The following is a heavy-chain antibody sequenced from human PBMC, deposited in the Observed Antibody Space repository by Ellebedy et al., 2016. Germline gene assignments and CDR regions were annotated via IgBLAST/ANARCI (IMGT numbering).Heavy chain of an antibody. CDR3: AILAATIYYYYGMDV. CDR1: GGTFSSYA. CDR2: IIPILGIA. J-gene: IGHJ6*02. D-gene: IGHD2-15*01. V-gene: IGHV1-69*04. Sequence: SVKVSCXASGGTFSSYAISWVRQAPGQGLEWMGRIIPILGIANYAQKFQGRVTITADKSTSTAYMELSSLRSEDTAVYYCAILAATIYYYYGMDVWGQGTTVTVSS.